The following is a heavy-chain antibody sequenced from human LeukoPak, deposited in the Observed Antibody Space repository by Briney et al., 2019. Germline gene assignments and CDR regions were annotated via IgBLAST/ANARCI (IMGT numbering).Heavy chain of an antibody. V-gene: IGHV4-59*01. J-gene: IGHJ4*02. D-gene: IGHD5-24*01. CDR2: IYYSGST. CDR3: ARSGVVEMATIRVFDY. Sequence: PSETLSLTCTVSGGSISSYYWSWIRQPPGKGLEWIGYIYYSGSTYCNPSLKSRVTISVDTSKNQFSLKLSSVTAADTAVYYCARSGVVEMATIRVFDYWGQGTLVTVSS. CDR1: GGSISSYY.